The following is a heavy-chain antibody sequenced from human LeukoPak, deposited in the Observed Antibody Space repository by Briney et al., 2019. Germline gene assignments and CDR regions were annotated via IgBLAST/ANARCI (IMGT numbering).Heavy chain of an antibody. CDR3: ARVRRYTSRPDAFDI. CDR1: GGSISSYY. CDR2: IHYSEST. J-gene: IGHJ3*02. D-gene: IGHD6-19*01. Sequence: PSETLSLTCTVSGGSISSYYWSWIRQPPGKGLEGIGFIHYSESTNYNPSLKSRVTISVDTSKSQFSLQLTSVTAADTAVYYSARVRRYTSRPDAFDIWGQGTVVTVSS. V-gene: IGHV4-59*01.